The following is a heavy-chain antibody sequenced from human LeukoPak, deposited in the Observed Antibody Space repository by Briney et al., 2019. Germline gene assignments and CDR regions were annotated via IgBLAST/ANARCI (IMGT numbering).Heavy chain of an antibody. Sequence: GGSLRLSCVTSGFIFSSYGMHWVRQAPDKGLEWVAVVSDDGSNKYYTDSVRGRFTTSRDNSKNTLYLQMNSLRPEDTAVYYCAKDYTGYLGMDVWGPGTAVTVSS. CDR1: GFIFSSYG. D-gene: IGHD5-18*01. J-gene: IGHJ6*02. CDR2: VSDDGSNK. CDR3: AKDYTGYLGMDV. V-gene: IGHV3-30*18.